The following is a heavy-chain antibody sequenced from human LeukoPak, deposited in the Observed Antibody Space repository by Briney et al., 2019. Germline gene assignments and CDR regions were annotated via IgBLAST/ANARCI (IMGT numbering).Heavy chain of an antibody. CDR2: IRYNESAT. J-gene: IGHJ6*03. CDR3: AKQMMARKQYYYMDV. CDR1: GLIFSTCG. V-gene: IGHV3-30*02. Sequence: GGSMRLSCVASGLIFSTCGMHWVRQAPGKGLEWLTHIRYNESATYYGDSVEGRFTIYRENSKTTLYLQMNSLRGEDTAVYYCAKQMMARKQYYYMDVWGKGSSVTVSS. D-gene: IGHD5-24*01.